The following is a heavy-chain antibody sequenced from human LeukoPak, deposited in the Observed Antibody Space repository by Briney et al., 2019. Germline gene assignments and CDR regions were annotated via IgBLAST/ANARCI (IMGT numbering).Heavy chain of an antibody. CDR2: INPNSGGT. V-gene: IGHV1-2*02. CDR1: GYTFTGYY. Sequence: GASVKVSCKASGYTFTGYYMHWVRQAPGQGLEWMGWINPNSGGTNYAQKFQGRVTMTRDTSISTPYMELSRLRSDDTAVYYCARGFLYSGSYSFDYWGQGTLVTVSS. J-gene: IGHJ4*02. D-gene: IGHD1-26*01. CDR3: ARGFLYSGSYSFDY.